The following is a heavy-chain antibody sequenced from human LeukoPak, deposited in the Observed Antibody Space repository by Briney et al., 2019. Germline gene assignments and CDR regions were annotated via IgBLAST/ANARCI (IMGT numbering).Heavy chain of an antibody. Sequence: GGSLRLSCAASGFTFINYGMHWVRQAPGKGLEWVAVISYDGTNKYYADSVKGRFTISRDNSKNTLYLQVNSLKTDDTAVYYCANYGDYQYFDYWGQGTPVTVSS. D-gene: IGHD4-17*01. CDR1: GFTFINYG. CDR3: ANYGDYQYFDY. CDR2: ISYDGTNK. V-gene: IGHV3-30*18. J-gene: IGHJ4*02.